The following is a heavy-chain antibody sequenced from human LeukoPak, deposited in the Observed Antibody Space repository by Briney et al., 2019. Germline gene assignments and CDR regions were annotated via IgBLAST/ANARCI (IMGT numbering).Heavy chain of an antibody. D-gene: IGHD4-17*01. CDR2: FDPEDGET. CDR1: GYTLTELS. Sequence: GASVKVSCKVSGYTLTELSMHWVRQAPGKGLEWMGGFDPEDGETIYAQKFQGRVTMTEDTSTDTAHMELSSLRSEDTAVYYCATDYAVTPLYFDYWGQGTLVTVSS. V-gene: IGHV1-24*01. CDR3: ATDYAVTPLYFDY. J-gene: IGHJ4*02.